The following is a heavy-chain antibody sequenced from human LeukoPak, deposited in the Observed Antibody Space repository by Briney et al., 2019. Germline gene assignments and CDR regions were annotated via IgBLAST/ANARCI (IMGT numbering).Heavy chain of an antibody. J-gene: IGHJ4*02. CDR2: IWYDGSKT. D-gene: IGHD2-2*01. Sequence: GGSLRLSCAASEFTFSSYSMNWVRQAPGKGLEWVAAIWYDGSKTSYTDSVKGRFTVSRDISKNTVYLQMNGLKAEDTAVYYCARDDCSTTPCYAYWGQGTLVTVSS. CDR3: ARDDCSTTPCYAY. V-gene: IGHV3-33*08. CDR1: EFTFSSYS.